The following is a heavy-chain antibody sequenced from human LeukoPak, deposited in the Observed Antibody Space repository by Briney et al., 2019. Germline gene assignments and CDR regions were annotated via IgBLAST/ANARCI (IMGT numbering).Heavy chain of an antibody. J-gene: IGHJ6*02. Sequence: TSVKVSCKASGFTFTSSTMQWVRQARGQRLEWIGWIVVGSGNTHYAQKFQERVTITRDMSTSTAYMELSSLRSEDTAVYYCAAVRLSYYYYGMDVWGQGTTVTVSS. CDR1: GFTFTSST. CDR3: AAVRLSYYYYGMDV. V-gene: IGHV1-58*02. CDR2: IVVGSGNT.